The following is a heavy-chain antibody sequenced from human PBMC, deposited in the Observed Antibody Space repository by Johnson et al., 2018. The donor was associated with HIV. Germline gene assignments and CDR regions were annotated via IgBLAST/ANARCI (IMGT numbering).Heavy chain of an antibody. CDR1: GFTFSSYG. CDR3: AKDCGRWLQSDAFDI. D-gene: IGHD5-24*01. CDR2: ISYDGSIQ. V-gene: IGHV3-30*18. J-gene: IGHJ3*02. Sequence: QMQLVESGGGVVQPGRSLRLSREASGFTFSSYGMHWVRQAPGKGLELVAVISYDGSIQYYADSVKGRFTISRDISKNTLYLQMYSLRAEDSAVYYCAKDCGRWLQSDAFDIWGQGTMVTVSS.